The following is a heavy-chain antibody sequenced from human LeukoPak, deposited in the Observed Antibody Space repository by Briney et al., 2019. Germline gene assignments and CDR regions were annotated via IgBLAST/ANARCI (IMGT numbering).Heavy chain of an antibody. Sequence: GGPLRLSCAASGFTFSPYRMHWVRHAPGKGLVWVSRINGDGSSTDYADSVKGRFTISRDNAKNTLYLQMNSLTAEDTSVYYCARDRGYQMVDPWGQGTLVTVSS. J-gene: IGHJ5*02. CDR2: INGDGSST. CDR1: GFTFSPYR. CDR3: ARDRGYQMVDP. D-gene: IGHD5-12*01. V-gene: IGHV3-74*01.